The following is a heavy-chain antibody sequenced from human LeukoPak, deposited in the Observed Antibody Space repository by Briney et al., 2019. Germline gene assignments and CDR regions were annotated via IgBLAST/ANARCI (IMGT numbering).Heavy chain of an antibody. CDR3: AKDGGTTSTPAFDI. CDR2: ISGGGDNT. CDR1: GFTFSSYS. V-gene: IGHV3-23*01. D-gene: IGHD2-2*01. Sequence: GGSLRLSCAASGFTFSSYSMSWVRQAPGKGLEWVSGISGGGDNTYYADSVKGRFTISRDNSKNTLYLQMNSLRAEDTAVYYCAKDGGTTSTPAFDIWGQGTMVTVSS. J-gene: IGHJ3*02.